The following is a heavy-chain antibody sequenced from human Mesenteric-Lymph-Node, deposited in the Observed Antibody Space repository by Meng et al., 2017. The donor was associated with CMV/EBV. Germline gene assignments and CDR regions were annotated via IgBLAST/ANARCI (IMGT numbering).Heavy chain of an antibody. D-gene: IGHD6-19*01. Sequence: GGSLRLSCAASGFTFSSYAMHWVRQAPGKGLEWVAYISSSANTIYYADSVKGRFTISRDNAKNSLYLQMNSLRAEDTAVYYCVRVGHWLAYDYWGQGTLVTVSS. J-gene: IGHJ4*02. CDR3: VRVGHWLAYDY. CDR2: ISSSANTI. V-gene: IGHV3-48*04. CDR1: GFTFSSYA.